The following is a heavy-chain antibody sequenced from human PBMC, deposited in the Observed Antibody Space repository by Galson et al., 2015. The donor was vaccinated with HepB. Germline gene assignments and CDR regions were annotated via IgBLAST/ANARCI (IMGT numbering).Heavy chain of an antibody. CDR3: AKDLQWEDYYGMDV. D-gene: IGHD1-26*01. CDR1: GFTFDDYA. J-gene: IGHJ6*02. CDR2: ISWNSGSI. Sequence: SLRLSCAASGFTFDDYAMHWVRQAPGKGLEWVSGISWNSGSIGYADSVKGRFTISRDNAKNSLYLQMNSLRAEDTALYYCAKDLQWEDYYGMDVWGQGTTVTVSS. V-gene: IGHV3-9*01.